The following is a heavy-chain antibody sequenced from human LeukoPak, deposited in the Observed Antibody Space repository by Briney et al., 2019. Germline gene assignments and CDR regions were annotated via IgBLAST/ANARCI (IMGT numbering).Heavy chain of an antibody. V-gene: IGHV3-23*01. D-gene: IGHD6-19*01. CDR3: ARVQYSSGWYGIDY. Sequence: GGSLRLSCAASGFTFSSYAMSWVRQAPGKGLEWVAAISGSGGSTYYADSVKGRFTISRDNSKNTLYLQMNSLRAEDTAVYYCARVQYSSGWYGIDYWGQGTLVTVSS. J-gene: IGHJ4*02. CDR1: GFTFSSYA. CDR2: ISGSGGST.